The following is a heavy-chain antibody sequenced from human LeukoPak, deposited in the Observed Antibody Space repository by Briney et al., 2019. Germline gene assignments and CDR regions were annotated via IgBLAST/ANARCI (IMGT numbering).Heavy chain of an antibody. CDR2: IWYDGSNK. Sequence: GGSLRLSCAASGFTFSSYGMHWVRQAPGKGLEWVAVIWYDGSNKYYADSVKGRFTISRDNSKNTLYLQMNSLRAEDTAVYYCAREAYPAYSSGWYYYYYGMDVWGQGTTVTVSS. J-gene: IGHJ6*02. V-gene: IGHV3-33*01. CDR1: GFTFSSYG. D-gene: IGHD6-19*01. CDR3: AREAYPAYSSGWYYYYYGMDV.